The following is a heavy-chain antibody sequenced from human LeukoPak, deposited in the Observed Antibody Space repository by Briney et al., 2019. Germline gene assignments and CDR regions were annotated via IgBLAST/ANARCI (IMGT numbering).Heavy chain of an antibody. CDR1: GFTFSSYS. D-gene: IGHD5/OR15-5a*01. V-gene: IGHV3-48*04. CDR2: ISSSSSTI. J-gene: IGHJ6*02. Sequence: GGSLRLSCAASGFTFSSYSMNWVRKAPGKGLEWVSYISSSSSTIYYADSVKGRFTISRDNAKNSLYLQMNSLRAEDTAVYYCARTAPLRLYYYGMDVWGQGTTVTVSS. CDR3: ARTAPLRLYYYGMDV.